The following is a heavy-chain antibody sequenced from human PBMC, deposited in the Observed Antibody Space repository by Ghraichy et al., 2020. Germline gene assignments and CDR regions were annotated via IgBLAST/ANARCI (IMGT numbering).Heavy chain of an antibody. CDR3: ARVPYYYDSSGRPLGYFDL. V-gene: IGHV4-30-4*01. D-gene: IGHD3-22*01. Sequence: SETLSLTCTVSGGSISSGDYYWSWIRQPPGKGLEWIGYIYYSGSTYYNPSLKSRVTISVDTSKNQFSLKLSSVTAADTAVYYCARVPYYYDSSGRPLGYFDLWGRGTLVTVSS. CDR2: IYYSGST. J-gene: IGHJ2*01. CDR1: GGSISSGDYY.